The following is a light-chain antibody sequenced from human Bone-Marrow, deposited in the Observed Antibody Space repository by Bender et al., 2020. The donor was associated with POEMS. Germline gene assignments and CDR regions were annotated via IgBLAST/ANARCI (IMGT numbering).Light chain of an antibody. Sequence: SYVLTQPPSVSVAPGQTAKVTCGGNNIESKSVHWYQQKPGQAPVLVVYDDTDRPSGIPERFSGSNSGNTATLTISRVEVGDEADYYCQVWDSSSDPWVFGGGTKLTVL. V-gene: IGLV3-21*02. J-gene: IGLJ3*02. CDR2: DDT. CDR3: QVWDSSSDPWV. CDR1: NIESKS.